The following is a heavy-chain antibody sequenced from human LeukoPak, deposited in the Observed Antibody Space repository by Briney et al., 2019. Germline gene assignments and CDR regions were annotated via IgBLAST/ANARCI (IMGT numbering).Heavy chain of an antibody. J-gene: IGHJ4*02. Sequence: SVKVSCKASGGTFSSYAISWVRQAPGQGLEWMGGIIPIFGTANYAQKFQGRVTITADESTSTAYMELSSLRSEDTAVYYCARGPGVYCSGGSCYPGIHYFDYWGQGTLVTVSS. CDR3: ARGPGVYCSGGSCYPGIHYFDY. V-gene: IGHV1-69*01. CDR2: IIPIFGTA. CDR1: GGTFSSYA. D-gene: IGHD2-15*01.